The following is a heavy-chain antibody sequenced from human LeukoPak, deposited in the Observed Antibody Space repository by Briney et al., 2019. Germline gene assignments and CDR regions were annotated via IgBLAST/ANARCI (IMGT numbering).Heavy chain of an antibody. CDR1: GYTFTNYF. V-gene: IGHV1-46*04. J-gene: IGHJ3*01. CDR2: INPRAGGT. Sequence: ASVRVSCKASGYTFTNYFLHWVRQAPGQGLEWMGVINPRAGGTSYAQDLQGRVTVTTDASTNIVYMELSSLKSEDTAMYYCVRGPLLGHDASGPGLDLWGQGTVVTVSS. CDR3: VRGPLLGHDASGPGLDL. D-gene: IGHD3-16*01.